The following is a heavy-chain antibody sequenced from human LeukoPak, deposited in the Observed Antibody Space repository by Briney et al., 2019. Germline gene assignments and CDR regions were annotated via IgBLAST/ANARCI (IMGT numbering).Heavy chain of an antibody. CDR1: RFTFTNYW. V-gene: IGHV3-7*01. Sequence: GRTLRLSCAASRFTFTNYWKSWVCQAPGKGQEWVANINKDGSVNYYMDSIKGRFTISRDNAKNSLFLQMNSLRADDTAVYYCARIGYSSSSLDYWGRGTRVTVSS. D-gene: IGHD6-6*01. CDR3: ARIGYSSSSLDY. J-gene: IGHJ4*02. CDR2: INKDGSVN.